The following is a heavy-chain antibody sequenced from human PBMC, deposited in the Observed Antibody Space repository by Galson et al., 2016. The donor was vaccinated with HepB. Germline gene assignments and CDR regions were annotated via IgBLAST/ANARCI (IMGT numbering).Heavy chain of an antibody. CDR1: GFSISRTSYF. V-gene: IGHV4-39*01. J-gene: IGHJ2*01. Sequence: SETLSLTCNVSGFSISRTSYFWGWIRQPPGKGLEWIATIYYTGNTYYNPSLQSRFTISADTSKNQFSLNLTSVTATDTAIYYCARRTHSGTFWYFDLWGRGTLVSVSS. D-gene: IGHD1-26*01. CDR2: IYYTGNT. CDR3: ARRTHSGTFWYFDL.